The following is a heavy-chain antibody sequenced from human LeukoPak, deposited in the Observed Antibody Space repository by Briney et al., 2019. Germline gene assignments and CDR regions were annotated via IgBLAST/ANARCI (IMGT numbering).Heavy chain of an antibody. D-gene: IGHD6-13*01. CDR1: GFTFSSYW. Sequence: GGSLRLSCAASGFTFSSYWMSWVRQAPGKGLEWVANIKQDGSEKYYVDSVKGRFTISRDNAKNSLYLQMNSLRAEDTAVYYCARASAIAAAVNAFDIWGQRTMVTVPS. CDR2: IKQDGSEK. CDR3: ARASAIAAAVNAFDI. J-gene: IGHJ3*02. V-gene: IGHV3-7*01.